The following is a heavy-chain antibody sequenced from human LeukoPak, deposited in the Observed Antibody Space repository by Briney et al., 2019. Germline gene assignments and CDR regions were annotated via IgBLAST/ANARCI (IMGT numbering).Heavy chain of an antibody. D-gene: IGHD6-19*01. V-gene: IGHV3-53*01. CDR3: ARLGSLRSSGWPGAFDI. CDR2: IYSGGST. Sequence: GGSLRLSCAASGFTVSSNYMSWVRQAPGKGLEWVSVIYSGGSTYYADSVKGRFTISRDNSKNTLYLQMNSLRAEDTAVYYCARLGSLRSSGWPGAFDIWGQGTMVTVSS. J-gene: IGHJ3*02. CDR1: GFTVSSNY.